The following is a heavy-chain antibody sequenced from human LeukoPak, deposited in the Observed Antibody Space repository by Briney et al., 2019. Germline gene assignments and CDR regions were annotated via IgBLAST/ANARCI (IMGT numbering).Heavy chain of an antibody. CDR3: ASKGIKRLDFWSGLIWFDP. J-gene: IGHJ5*02. CDR1: GGSISSSSYY. V-gene: IGHV4-39*01. Sequence: SQSLSLACTVAGGSISSSSYYWGWLRQPPWKGLEWFRRIYYSASTYYNPSLKSRVTISLDTSKNQFSLKLSSVTPADTAVYYCASKGIKRLDFWSGLIWFDPWGQGTLVTVSS. CDR2: IYYSAST. D-gene: IGHD3-3*01.